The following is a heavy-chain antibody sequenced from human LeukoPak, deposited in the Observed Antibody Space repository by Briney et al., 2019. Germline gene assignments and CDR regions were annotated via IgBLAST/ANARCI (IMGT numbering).Heavy chain of an antibody. CDR3: AGRDSARNPWAY. CDR2: IRPDGSEQ. V-gene: IGHV3-7*01. Sequence: GGSVRLSCAASGFTFTNFWMNWIRRAPGRGLEWVANIRPDGSEQFYVDSVKGRFTISRDNAKNSVYLQMNSLRADDTAVYYCAGRDSARNPWAYWGQGTLVTVST. CDR1: GFTFTNFW. J-gene: IGHJ4*02. D-gene: IGHD4-11*01.